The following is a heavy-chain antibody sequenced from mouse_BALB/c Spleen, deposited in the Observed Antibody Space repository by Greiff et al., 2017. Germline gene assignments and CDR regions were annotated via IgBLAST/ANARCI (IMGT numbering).Heavy chain of an antibody. Sequence: QVQLKESGAELARPGASVKLSCKASGYTFTDYYINWVKQRTGQGLEWIGEIYPGSGNTYYNEKFKGKATLTADKSSSTAYMQLSSLTSEDSAVYFCAINYGSSYDYAMDYWGQGTSVTVSS. CDR1: GYTFTDYY. V-gene: IGHV1-77*01. D-gene: IGHD1-1*01. CDR3: AINYGSSYDYAMDY. J-gene: IGHJ4*01. CDR2: IYPGSGNT.